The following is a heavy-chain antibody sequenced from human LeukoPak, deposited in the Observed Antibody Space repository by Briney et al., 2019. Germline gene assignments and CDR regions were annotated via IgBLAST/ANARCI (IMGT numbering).Heavy chain of an antibody. Sequence: GGSLRLSCAASGFTFDDYGMSWVRQAPGKGLEWVSGINWNGGSTGYTDSVKGRFTISRDNAKDSLYLQMNSLRAEDTALYYCARDLAIGKLLWFGELSSYFDYWGQGTLVTVSS. CDR3: ARDLAIGKLLWFGELSSYFDY. CDR1: GFTFDDYG. CDR2: INWNGGST. J-gene: IGHJ4*02. D-gene: IGHD3-10*01. V-gene: IGHV3-20*04.